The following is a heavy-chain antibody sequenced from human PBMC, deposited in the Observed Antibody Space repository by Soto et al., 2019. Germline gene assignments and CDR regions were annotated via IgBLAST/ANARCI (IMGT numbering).Heavy chain of an antibody. D-gene: IGHD3-10*01. J-gene: IGHJ4*02. V-gene: IGHV3-23*01. Sequence: PGGSLRLSCAASGFTFSSYAMSWVRQAPGKGLEWVSTISGSGGSTYYADSVKGRFTISRDNSKNTLYLQMNSLRAEDTAVYYCAKDLVVYYYGDQTRDDYWGQGTLVTVSS. CDR2: ISGSGGST. CDR3: AKDLVVYYYGDQTRDDY. CDR1: GFTFSSYA.